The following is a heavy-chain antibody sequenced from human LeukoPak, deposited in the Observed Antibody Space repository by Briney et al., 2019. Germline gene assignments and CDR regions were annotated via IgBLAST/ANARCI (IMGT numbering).Heavy chain of an antibody. CDR3: ARCRENDFWSGSPVDH. V-gene: IGHV3-30-3*01. Sequence: GGSLRLSCEASGFFFSSYCMHWVRQAPGRGLEWLAVISGDGTNKYYAESVKGRFTISRDNSKTTVLVQLNSLRVEDTAVYYCARCRENDFWSGSPVDHWGQGTLVTVSS. CDR1: GFFFSSYC. D-gene: IGHD3-3*01. J-gene: IGHJ4*02. CDR2: ISGDGTNK.